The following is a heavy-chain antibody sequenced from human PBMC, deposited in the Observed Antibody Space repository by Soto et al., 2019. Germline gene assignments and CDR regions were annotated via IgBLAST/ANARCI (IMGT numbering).Heavy chain of an antibody. CDR3: ARAGPEMDY. D-gene: IGHD7-27*01. V-gene: IGHV4-59*01. CDR2: IFYSGST. Sequence: QVQLQESGPGLVKPSETLSLTCTVSGGSISSYYWSWIRQPPGKGLEWIGYIFYSGSTNYNPSLKSRVTTSVATSKNHFSLKPSSVTAADTAVYYCARAGPEMDYWGQGTLVTVSS. CDR1: GGSISSYY. J-gene: IGHJ4*02.